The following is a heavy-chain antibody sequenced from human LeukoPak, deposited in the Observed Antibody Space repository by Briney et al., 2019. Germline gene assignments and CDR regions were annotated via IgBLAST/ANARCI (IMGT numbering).Heavy chain of an antibody. J-gene: IGHJ6*03. V-gene: IGHV1-69*05. CDR3: ARSFYDYTRYYYYYMDV. CDR2: TIPIIGRA. Sequence: SVKLSCYASGGSFSSYGFSWVRHAPGQGLEWMGGTIPIIGRANYAQKIQGRVTITTDESTSTAYMELSSLRSEDTAVYYCARSFYDYTRYYYYYMDVWGKGTTVTVSS. D-gene: IGHD4-11*01. CDR1: GGSFSSYG.